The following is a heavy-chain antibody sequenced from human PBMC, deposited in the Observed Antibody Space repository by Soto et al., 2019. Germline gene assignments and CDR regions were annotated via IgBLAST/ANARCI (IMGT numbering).Heavy chain of an antibody. D-gene: IGHD6-19*01. CDR1: GGSITSNANY. CDR2: IYYDGST. V-gene: IGHV4-39*01. J-gene: IGHJ4*02. Sequence: SETLSLTCSVSGGSITSNANYWAWFRQPPGRGLEWIGSIYYDGSTYYNPSLKYRATISADTSKNQFSLKVCSVTAADTAVYYCARPDLPGIAVAGFDYWGQGTLVTVSS. CDR3: ARPDLPGIAVAGFDY.